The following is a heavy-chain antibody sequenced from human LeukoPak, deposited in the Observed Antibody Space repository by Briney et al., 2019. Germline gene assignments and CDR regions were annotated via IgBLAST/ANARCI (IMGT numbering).Heavy chain of an antibody. CDR1: GFTFSSYG. CDR2: IWYDGSNK. D-gene: IGHD2-15*01. Sequence: GGSLRLSCAASGFTFSSYGMHWVRQAPGKGLEWVAVIWYDGSNKYYADSVKGRFTFSRDNSKNTLYLQMNSLRAEDTAVYYCARDQVAALRRGFHFDYWGQGTLSPSPQ. V-gene: IGHV3-33*01. CDR3: ARDQVAALRRGFHFDY. J-gene: IGHJ4*02.